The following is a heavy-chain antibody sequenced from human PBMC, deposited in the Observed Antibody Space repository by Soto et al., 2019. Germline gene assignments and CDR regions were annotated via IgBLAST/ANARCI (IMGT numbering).Heavy chain of an antibody. J-gene: IGHJ4*02. CDR3: ARGDAEYSSGWYGFDY. V-gene: IGHV1-69*01. CDR2: INPICGTA. Sequence: QVQLVQSGAEVKKPGSSVKVSCKASGGTFSSYAISWVRQAPGQGLEWMGGINPICGTANYAQKFQGRVTITADESKNTASVDLSSLRAEDRAVYYCARGDAEYSSGWYGFDYWGQGTLVTVSS. CDR1: GGTFSSYA. D-gene: IGHD6-19*01.